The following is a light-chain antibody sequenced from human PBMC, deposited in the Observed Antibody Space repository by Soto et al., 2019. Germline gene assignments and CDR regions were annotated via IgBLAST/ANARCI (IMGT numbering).Light chain of an antibody. CDR1: SSDIGDYGY. J-gene: IGLJ1*01. Sequence: QSVLTQPASVSGSVGQSITISCTGSSSDIGDYGYVSWYQQHPGKAPKLMIFEVSNRPSGVSNRFSGSKSGNTASLTISGLQAEDEADYYCSSYTSSTSVFGTGTKVTVL. CDR2: EVS. V-gene: IGLV2-14*01. CDR3: SSYTSSTSV.